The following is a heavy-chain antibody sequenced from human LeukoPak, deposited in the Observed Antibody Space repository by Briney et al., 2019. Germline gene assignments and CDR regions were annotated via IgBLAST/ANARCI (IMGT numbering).Heavy chain of an antibody. CDR3: TREGESSGYAGAFDI. V-gene: IGHV3-30-3*01. D-gene: IGHD3-22*01. J-gene: IGHJ3*02. CDR2: ISHDGNGK. CDR1: GFGFTFSTSV. Sequence: GTSLRLSCAASGFGFTFSTSVIHWVRQAPGKGLEWVAAISHDGNGKYYAESVKGRFTISRDNSKNTVYVEMSSLRVEDTAVYFCTREGESSGYAGAFDIWGHGTMSLSL.